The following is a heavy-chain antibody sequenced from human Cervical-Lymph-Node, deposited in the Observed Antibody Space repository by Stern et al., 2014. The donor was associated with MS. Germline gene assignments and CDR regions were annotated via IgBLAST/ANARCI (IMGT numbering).Heavy chain of an antibody. V-gene: IGHV1-69*01. CDR3: ARGGTKWELPVPFDY. CDR1: GGTFSSYG. J-gene: IGHJ4*02. CDR2: IIPIFGPA. Sequence: VKLVESGTEVKKPGSSVKVSCKASGGTFSSYGISWVRQAPGQGLEWMGHIIPIFGPANYAQKFRGRVTITADESTTTAYMELSSLRSEDTAVYYCARGGTKWELPVPFDYWGQGTLVTVSS. D-gene: IGHD1-26*01.